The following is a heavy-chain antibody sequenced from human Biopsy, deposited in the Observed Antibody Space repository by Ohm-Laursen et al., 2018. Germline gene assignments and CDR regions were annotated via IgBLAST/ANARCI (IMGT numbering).Heavy chain of an antibody. D-gene: IGHD3-9*01. V-gene: IGHV1-2*02. CDR2: INPNSGNA. CDR1: GYTFAGYY. CDR3: ARVPAYPSIDGYYGLDL. J-gene: IGHJ6*02. Sequence: SVKVSCKASGYTFAGYYLHWVRQAPGHGLEWMGWINPNSGNANYVQSFQGRLTVIRDTPISTAYMELTSLTFDDTAIYYCARVPAYPSIDGYYGLDLWGQGTTVIVSS.